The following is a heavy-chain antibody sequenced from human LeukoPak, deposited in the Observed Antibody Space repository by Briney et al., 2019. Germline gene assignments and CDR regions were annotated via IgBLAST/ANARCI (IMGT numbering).Heavy chain of an antibody. CDR1: GFTFSSYA. V-gene: IGHV3-23*01. J-gene: IGHJ4*02. CDR2: ISGSGGST. Sequence: GGSLRLSCAASGFTFSSYAMSWVRQAPGKGLEWVSAISGSGGSTYYADSVKGRFTISRDNSKNTLYLQMNSLRAEDTAVYYRAKFTYQSGDHYWGQGTLVTVSS. D-gene: IGHD7-27*01. CDR3: AKFTYQSGDHY.